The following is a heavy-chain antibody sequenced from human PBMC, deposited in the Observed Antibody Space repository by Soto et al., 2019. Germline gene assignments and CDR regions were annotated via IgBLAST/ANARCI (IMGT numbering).Heavy chain of an antibody. CDR3: AHRLTGDLIDY. CDR2: IYWDDDR. V-gene: IGHV2-5*02. Sequence: QITLKESGPALVKPTQTLTLTCTFSWFSLTTRGVGVGWIRQPPRKALEWLALIYWDDDRRYRPSLKSRLTIDKDTYKIQEVLTITHMSHVDTATYYCAHRLTGDLIDYLGQGTLLTVSS. CDR1: WFSLTTRGVG. D-gene: IGHD1-20*01. J-gene: IGHJ4*02.